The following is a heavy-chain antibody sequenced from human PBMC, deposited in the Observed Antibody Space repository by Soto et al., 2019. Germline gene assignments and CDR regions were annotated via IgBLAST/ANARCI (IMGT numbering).Heavy chain of an antibody. D-gene: IGHD1-26*01. V-gene: IGHV3-23*01. CDR1: GFTFSSYA. J-gene: IGHJ4*02. Sequence: GGSLRLSCASSGFTFSSYAMSWVRQAPGKGLEWVSAISGSGGSTYYADSVKGRFTISRDNSKNTVFLQMNSLRAEDTAVYYCARDSGKSNYFDSWGQGTLVTVSS. CDR2: ISGSGGST. CDR3: ARDSGKSNYFDS.